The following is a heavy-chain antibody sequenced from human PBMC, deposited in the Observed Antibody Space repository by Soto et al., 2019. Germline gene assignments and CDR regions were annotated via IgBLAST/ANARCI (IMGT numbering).Heavy chain of an antibody. V-gene: IGHV1-18*01. CDR1: GYTFTSYG. CDR3: ARDSNVGPTPEPRWFDP. Sequence: QVQLVQSGAEVKKPGASVKVSCKASGYTFTSYGISWVRQAPGQGLVVMGWISAYNGNTNYAQKLQGRVTMATHTSTSTAYMELRCLRSDDTAVYYCARDSNVGPTPEPRWFDPWGQGTLVTVSS. CDR2: ISAYNGNT. J-gene: IGHJ5*02. D-gene: IGHD4-4*01.